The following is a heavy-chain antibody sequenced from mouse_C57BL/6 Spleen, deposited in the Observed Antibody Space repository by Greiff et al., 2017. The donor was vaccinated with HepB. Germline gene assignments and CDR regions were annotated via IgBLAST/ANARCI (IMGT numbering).Heavy chain of an antibody. V-gene: IGHV1-64*01. CDR3: ARPSIYDGNCYAMDY. J-gene: IGHJ4*01. D-gene: IGHD2-1*01. Sequence: QVQLQQPGAELVKPGASVKLSCKASGYTFTSYWMHWVKQRPGQGLEWIGMIHPNSGSTNYNEKFKSKATLTVDKSSSTAYMQLSSLTSEDSAVYYCARPSIYDGNCYAMDYWGQGTSVTVSS. CDR1: GYTFTSYW. CDR2: IHPNSGST.